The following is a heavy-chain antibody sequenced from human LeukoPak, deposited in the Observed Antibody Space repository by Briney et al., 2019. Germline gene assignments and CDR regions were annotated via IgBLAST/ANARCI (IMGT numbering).Heavy chain of an antibody. Sequence: GGSLRLSCAASGFTFSDYYMSWIRQAPGKGLEWVSYISSSGSTIYYADSVKGRFTISRDNAKNSLYLQMNSLRAEDTAVYYGARYSSGWRRGYYFDYWGQGTLVTVSS. CDR3: ARYSSGWRRGYYFDY. CDR1: GFTFSDYY. CDR2: ISSSGSTI. V-gene: IGHV3-11*01. D-gene: IGHD6-19*01. J-gene: IGHJ4*02.